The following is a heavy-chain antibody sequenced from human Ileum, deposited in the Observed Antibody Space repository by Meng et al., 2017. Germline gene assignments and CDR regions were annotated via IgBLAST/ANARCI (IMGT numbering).Heavy chain of an antibody. Sequence: VQLQQGDAGLLRPSETLSLARGVYGGSCSGYYWSWIRQPPGKGLEWIGEIDHSGGTNYNPSLKNRVTISVDTSNNRFSLKLSSVKAADTALYFCARRVGATPYAYNWLDPWGQGTLVTVSS. D-gene: IGHD1-26*01. J-gene: IGHJ5*02. CDR3: ARRVGATPYAYNWLDP. CDR1: GGSCSGYY. CDR2: IDHSGGT. V-gene: IGHV4-34*01.